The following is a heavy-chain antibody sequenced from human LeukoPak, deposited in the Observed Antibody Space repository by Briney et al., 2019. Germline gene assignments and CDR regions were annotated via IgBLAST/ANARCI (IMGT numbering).Heavy chain of an antibody. V-gene: IGHV3-30-3*01. J-gene: IGHJ4*02. CDR2: ISYDGSNK. Sequence: PGRSLRLSCAASGFTFSSYAMHWVRQAPGKGLEWVAVISYDGSNKYYADSVKGRFTISRDNSKNTLSLQMNSLRAEDTAVYYCAREVTTVPDYWGQGTLVTVSS. D-gene: IGHD4-17*01. CDR1: GFTFSSYA. CDR3: AREVTTVPDY.